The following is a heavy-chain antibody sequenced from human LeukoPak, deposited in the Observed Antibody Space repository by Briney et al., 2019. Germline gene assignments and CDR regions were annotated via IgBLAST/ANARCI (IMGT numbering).Heavy chain of an antibody. J-gene: IGHJ4*02. CDR3: ARGYCSGGNCYSTDY. V-gene: IGHV3-21*01. CDR2: ISSGSSYI. Sequence: GGSLRLSCAVAGFTFSTYSMNWVRQAPGKGLEWVSAISSGSSYIHYAESVKGRFTISRDNAKNSLYLQMSSLRAEDTAVYYCARGYCSGGNCYSTDYWGQGTLVTVSS. CDR1: GFTFSTYS. D-gene: IGHD2-15*01.